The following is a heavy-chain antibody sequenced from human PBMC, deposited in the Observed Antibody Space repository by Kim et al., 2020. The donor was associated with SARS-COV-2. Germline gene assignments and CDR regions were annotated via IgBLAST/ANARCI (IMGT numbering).Heavy chain of an antibody. Sequence: AATVKGRFNISRDDSKNTLYLQMNSLKTEDTAVYYCTTDLLRVGATDLRYWGQGTLVTVSS. V-gene: IGHV3-15*01. J-gene: IGHJ4*02. D-gene: IGHD1-26*01. CDR3: TTDLLRVGATDLRY.